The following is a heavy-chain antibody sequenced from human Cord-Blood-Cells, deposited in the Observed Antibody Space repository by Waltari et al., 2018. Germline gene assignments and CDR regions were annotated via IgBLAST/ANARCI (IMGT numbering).Heavy chain of an antibody. D-gene: IGHD6-6*01. J-gene: IGHJ4*02. Sequence: QVQLQQWGAGLLKPSETLSLTCAVYGGSFSGYYWSWIRQPPGKGLEWIGEINHSGSTNYNRSLKSRVTISVDTAKNQFSLKLSSVTAADTAVYYCARGERAAPDYWGQGTLVTVSS. CDR2: INHSGST. CDR1: GGSFSGYY. CDR3: ARGERAAPDY. V-gene: IGHV4-34*01.